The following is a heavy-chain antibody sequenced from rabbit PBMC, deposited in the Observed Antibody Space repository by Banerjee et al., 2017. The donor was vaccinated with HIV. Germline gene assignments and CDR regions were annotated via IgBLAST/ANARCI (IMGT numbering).Heavy chain of an antibody. CDR1: GFSFSNYYY. D-gene: IGHD1-1*01. V-gene: IGHV1S40*01. CDR2: IYVGSSGRT. J-gene: IGHJ4*01. Sequence: QSLEESGGDLVKPEGSLTLTCTASGFSFSNYYYMCWVRQAPGKGLEWIACIYVGSSGRTWYASWVNGRCTISKTSSTTVTLQMTSLTAADTATYFCARNMGYGSSSGWGRYFNLWGP. CDR3: ARNMGYGSSSGWGRYFNL.